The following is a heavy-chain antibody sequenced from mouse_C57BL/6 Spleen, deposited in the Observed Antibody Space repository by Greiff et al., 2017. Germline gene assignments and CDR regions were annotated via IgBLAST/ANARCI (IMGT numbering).Heavy chain of an antibody. D-gene: IGHD3-2*02. Sequence: EVQLQQSGAELVRPGASVKLSCTASGFTFKDYYMHWVKQRPEQGLEWIGRIDPEDGDTDYAPKFQGKATMTADTSSNTAYLQLISLTAEDTAVYYGTLTAQAARAWFAYWGQGTLVTVSA. CDR3: TLTAQAARAWFAY. CDR1: GFTFKDYY. J-gene: IGHJ3*01. CDR2: IDPEDGDT. V-gene: IGHV14-1*01.